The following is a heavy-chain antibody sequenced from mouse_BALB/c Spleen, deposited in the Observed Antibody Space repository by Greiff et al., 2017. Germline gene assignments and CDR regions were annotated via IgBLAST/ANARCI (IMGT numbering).Heavy chain of an antibody. CDR1: GYTFSSYW. D-gene: IGHD2-4*01. Sequence: VQLQQSGAELMKPGASVKISCKATGYTFSSYWIEWVKQRPGHGLEWIGEILPGSGSTNYNEKFKGKATFTADTSSNTAYMQLSSLTSEDSAVYYCARFDYDGGDYYYTMDYWGQGTSVTVSS. CDR2: ILPGSGST. J-gene: IGHJ4*01. V-gene: IGHV1-9*01. CDR3: ARFDYDGGDYYYTMDY.